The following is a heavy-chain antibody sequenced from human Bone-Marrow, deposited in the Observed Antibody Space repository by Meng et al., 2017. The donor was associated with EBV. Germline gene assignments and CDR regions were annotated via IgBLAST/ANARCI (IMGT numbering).Heavy chain of an antibody. Sequence: QVQVVQSGAEVKHPGSSVKGSCKTSGGTFRSDAISWVRQAPGQGLEWMGGLIPLSDAPHYAQKFQGRVTITADESTSTHYLDLSGLRAEDTAVYYCASESGRGFTPDYWGQGTLVTVSS. D-gene: IGHD3-10*01. J-gene: IGHJ4*02. V-gene: IGHV1-69*01. CDR3: ASESGRGFTPDY. CDR2: LIPLSDAP. CDR1: GGTFRSDA.